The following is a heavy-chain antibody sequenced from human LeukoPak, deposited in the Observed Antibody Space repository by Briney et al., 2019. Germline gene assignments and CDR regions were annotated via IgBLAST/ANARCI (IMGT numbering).Heavy chain of an antibody. CDR2: ISGSGGST. D-gene: IGHD3/OR15-3a*01. V-gene: IGHV3-23*01. CDR1: GFTFSSYA. J-gene: IGHJ6*03. CDR3: ARAQWTAFDYYYYMDV. Sequence: EGSLRLSCAASGFTFSSYAMSWVRQAPGKGLEWVSAISGSGGSTYYADSVKGRFTISRGNAKDSLYLQMNGLRAEDTAIYYCARAQWTAFDYYYYMDVWGKGTTVTVSS.